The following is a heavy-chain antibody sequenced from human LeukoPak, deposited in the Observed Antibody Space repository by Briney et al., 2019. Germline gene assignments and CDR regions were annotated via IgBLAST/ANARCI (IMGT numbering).Heavy chain of an antibody. Sequence: GGSLRLSCAASGFTFSSYEMNWVRQAPGKGLEWVSYISSSGSTIYYADSVKGRFTISRDNAKNSLYLQMNSLRAEDTAVYYCAKARHPGITYYFDYWGQGTLVTVSS. J-gene: IGHJ4*02. CDR2: ISSSGSTI. D-gene: IGHD3-16*01. V-gene: IGHV3-48*03. CDR3: AKARHPGITYYFDY. CDR1: GFTFSSYE.